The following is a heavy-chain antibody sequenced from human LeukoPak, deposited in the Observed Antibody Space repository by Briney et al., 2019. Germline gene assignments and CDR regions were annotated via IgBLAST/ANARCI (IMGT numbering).Heavy chain of an antibody. CDR3: ARDLGYSSSWLDY. J-gene: IGHJ4*02. Sequence: GGSLRLSCAASGFTFSDYYMSWIRQAPGKGLEWVSYISSSSSYTNYADSVKGQFTISRDNAKNSLYLQMNSLRAEDTAVYYCARDLGYSSSWLDYWGQGTLVTVSS. V-gene: IGHV3-11*06. CDR2: ISSSSSYT. CDR1: GFTFSDYY. D-gene: IGHD6-13*01.